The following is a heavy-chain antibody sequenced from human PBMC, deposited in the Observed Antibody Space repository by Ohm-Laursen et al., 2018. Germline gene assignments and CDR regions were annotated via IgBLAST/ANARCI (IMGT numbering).Heavy chain of an antibody. CDR2: IVVGSGNT. V-gene: IGHV1-58*02. D-gene: IGHD6-13*01. CDR3: AAVRESSSWYLTHFDP. J-gene: IGHJ5*02. Sequence: AASVKVSCKASGFTFTSSAMQWVRQARGQRLEWIGWIVVGSGNTNYAQKFQERVTITRDMSTSTAYMELSSLRSEDTAVYYCAAVRESSSWYLTHFDPWGQGTLVTVSS. CDR1: GFTFTSSA.